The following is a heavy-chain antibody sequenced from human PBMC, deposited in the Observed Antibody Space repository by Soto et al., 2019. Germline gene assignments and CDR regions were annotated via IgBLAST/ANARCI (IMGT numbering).Heavy chain of an antibody. CDR1: GGSISSGGYY. CDR3: ARGGYYDSSGWWGPLGVYDY. CDR2: IYYSGST. V-gene: IGHV4-31*03. D-gene: IGHD3-22*01. J-gene: IGHJ4*02. Sequence: QVQLQESGPGLVKPSQTLSLTCTVSGGSISSGGYYWSWIRQPPGKGLEWIGYIYYSGSTYYNPSLKSRVTISVDTSKNQFSLKLSSVTAADTAVYYCARGGYYDSSGWWGPLGVYDYWGQGTLVTVSS.